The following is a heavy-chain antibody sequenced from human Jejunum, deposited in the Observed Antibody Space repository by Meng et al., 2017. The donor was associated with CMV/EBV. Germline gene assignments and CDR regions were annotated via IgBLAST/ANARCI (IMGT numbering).Heavy chain of an antibody. J-gene: IGHJ5*02. CDR1: TLRDYT. CDR2: IRSKTYSSAT. V-gene: IGHV3-73*01. CDR3: TRHSIVVVPAAGFDP. Sequence: TLRDYTIRWVRQAPGKGLGWVDRIRSKTYSSATACAASVKGRFIISRDDSKNTAYLQMNSLKTEDTAVYYCTRHSIVVVPAAGFDPWGREPWSPSPQ. D-gene: IGHD2-2*01.